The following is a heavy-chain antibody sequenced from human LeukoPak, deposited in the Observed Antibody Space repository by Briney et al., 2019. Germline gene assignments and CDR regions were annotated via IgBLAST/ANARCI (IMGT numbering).Heavy chain of an antibody. J-gene: IGHJ4*02. D-gene: IGHD3-10*01. Sequence: GGSLRLSCAASGFTFSSYSMNWVRQAPGKGLXXXXXXSSSSSYIYYADSVKGRFTISRDNAKNSLYLQMNSLRAEDTAVYYCARDLLWFGELLPFDYWGQGTLITVSS. CDR3: ARDLLWFGELLPFDY. CDR1: GFTFSSYS. V-gene: IGHV3-21*01. CDR2: XSSSSSYI.